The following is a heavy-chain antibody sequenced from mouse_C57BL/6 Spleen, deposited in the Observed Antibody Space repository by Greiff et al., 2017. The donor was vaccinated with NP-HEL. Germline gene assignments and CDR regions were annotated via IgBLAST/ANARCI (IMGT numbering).Heavy chain of an antibody. Sequence: DVHLVESGGGLVKPGGSLKLSCAASGFTFSDYGMHWVRQAPEKGLEWVAYISSGSSTIYYADTVKGRFTISRDNAKNTLFLQMTSLRSEDTAMYYCARPYGSSYGWYFDVWGTGTTVTVSS. V-gene: IGHV5-17*01. J-gene: IGHJ1*03. CDR2: ISSGSSTI. CDR1: GFTFSDYG. D-gene: IGHD1-1*01. CDR3: ARPYGSSYGWYFDV.